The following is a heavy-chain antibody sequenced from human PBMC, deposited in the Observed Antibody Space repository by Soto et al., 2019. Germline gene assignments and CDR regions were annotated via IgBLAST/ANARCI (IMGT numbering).Heavy chain of an antibody. CDR2: VHHSGST. V-gene: IGHV4-38-2*01. Sequence: KPSETLSLTCAVSGYSISSGYHWGWIRQPPGKGLEWLGSVHHSGSTYYNPSLKSRLTISVDKSKNQFSLNLTSVTAADTAVYYCAKALQTGYYQYNWFDPWGQGTLVTVSS. CDR3: AKALQTGYYQYNWFDP. D-gene: IGHD3-9*01. J-gene: IGHJ5*02. CDR1: GYSISSGYH.